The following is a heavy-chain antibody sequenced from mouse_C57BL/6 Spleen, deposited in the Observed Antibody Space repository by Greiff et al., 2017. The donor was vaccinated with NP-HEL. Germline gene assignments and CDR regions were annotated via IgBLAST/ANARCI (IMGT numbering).Heavy chain of an antibody. CDR1: GYTFTSYW. D-gene: IGHD2-3*01. V-gene: IGHV1-5*01. CDR2: IYPGNSDT. CDR3: TRGPYDGYYWYFDV. J-gene: IGHJ1*03. Sequence: VQLQQSGTVLARPGASVKMSCKTSGYTFTSYWMHWVKQRPGQGLEWIGAIYPGNSDTSYNQKFKGKAKLTAVTSASTAYMELSSLTNEDSAVYYCTRGPYDGYYWYFDVRGTGTTVTVSS.